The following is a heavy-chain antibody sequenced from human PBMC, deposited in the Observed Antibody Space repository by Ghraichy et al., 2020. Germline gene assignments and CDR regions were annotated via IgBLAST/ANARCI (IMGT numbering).Heavy chain of an antibody. J-gene: IGHJ4*02. D-gene: IGHD3-22*01. CDR1: GFTFSSYS. CDR3: ARGGMYYYDSSGYYAPYY. CDR2: ISSSSSYI. V-gene: IGHV3-21*01. Sequence: GGSLRLSCAASGFTFSSYSMNWVRQAPGKGLEWVSSISSSSSYIYYADSVKGRFTISRDNAKNSLYLQMNSLRAEDTAVYYCARGGMYYYDSSGYYAPYYWGQGTLVTVSS.